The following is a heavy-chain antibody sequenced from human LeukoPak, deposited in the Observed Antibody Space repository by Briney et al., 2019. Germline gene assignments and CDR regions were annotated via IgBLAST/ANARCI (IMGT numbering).Heavy chain of an antibody. CDR2: IYHIGRT. J-gene: IGHJ5*02. CDR3: ARHGTGSGGPLA. Sequence: SETLSLTCTVSGDSIVDYYWSWIRQPPGKGLEWIGYIYHIGRTDYNPSLKCRVTISMDTSKSQFSLNLNSVTAADTAVYYCARHGTGSGGPLAWGQGTLVTVSS. CDR1: GDSIVDYY. V-gene: IGHV4-59*08. D-gene: IGHD1-26*01.